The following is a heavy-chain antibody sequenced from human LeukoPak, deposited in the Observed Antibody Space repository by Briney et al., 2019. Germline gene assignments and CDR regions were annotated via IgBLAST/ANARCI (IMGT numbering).Heavy chain of an antibody. CDR2: ISYDGSNK. V-gene: IGHV3-30*03. Sequence: PGGSLRLSCAASGFTFSSYGMHWVRQAPGKGLEWVAVISYDGSNKYYADSVKGRFTISRDNSKNTLYLQMNSLRAEDTAVYYCARDGIAVAGTLVYWGQGTLVTVSS. J-gene: IGHJ4*02. CDR3: ARDGIAVAGTLVY. D-gene: IGHD6-13*01. CDR1: GFTFSSYG.